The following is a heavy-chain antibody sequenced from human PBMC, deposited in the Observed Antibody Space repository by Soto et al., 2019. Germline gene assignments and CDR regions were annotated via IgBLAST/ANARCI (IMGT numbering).Heavy chain of an antibody. CDR1: GGSISGYY. Sequence: SETLSLTCTVSGGSISGYYWTWIRQPPGKGLEWIGYIYYSGSTNYNPSLKSRVTISVDTSKDQFSLKLSSVTAADTAVYYCARLSSNLEFLWGQGTLVTVSS. J-gene: IGHJ4*02. CDR2: IYYSGST. D-gene: IGHD6-13*01. V-gene: IGHV4-59*08. CDR3: ARLSSNLEFL.